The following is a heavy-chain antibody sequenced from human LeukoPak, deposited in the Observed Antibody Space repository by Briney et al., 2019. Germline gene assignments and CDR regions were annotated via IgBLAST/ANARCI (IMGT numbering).Heavy chain of an antibody. CDR2: ISAYNGNT. J-gene: IGHJ4*02. D-gene: IGHD2-2*01. Sequence: GASVKVSCKASGYTFTSYGISWVRQAPGQGLEWMGWISAYNGNTNYAQKLQGRVTMTTDTSTSTAYMELRSLRSDDTAVYYCARENYCSSTSCSYFDYWGQGTLVTVSS. V-gene: IGHV1-18*01. CDR1: GYTFTSYG. CDR3: ARENYCSSTSCSYFDY.